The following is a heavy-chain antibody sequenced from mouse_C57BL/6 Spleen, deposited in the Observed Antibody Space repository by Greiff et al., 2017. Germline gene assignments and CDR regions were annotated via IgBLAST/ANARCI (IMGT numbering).Heavy chain of an antibody. CDR2: ISSGSSTI. CDR1: GFTFSDYG. D-gene: IGHD1-1*01. Sequence: EVKLVESGGGLVKPGGSLTLSCAASGFTFSDYGMHWVRQAPEKGLEWVAYISSGSSTIYYADTVKGRFTISGDNAKNTLFLQMTSLRSEDTAMYYWARNRDGSSPWLADWGQGTLVTVSA. CDR3: ARNRDGSSPWLAD. V-gene: IGHV5-17*01. J-gene: IGHJ3*01.